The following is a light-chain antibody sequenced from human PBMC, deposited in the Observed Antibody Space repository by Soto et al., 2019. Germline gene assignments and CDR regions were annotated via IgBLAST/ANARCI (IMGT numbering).Light chain of an antibody. CDR2: DVS. J-gene: IGLJ2*01. Sequence: QSALTQPASESGSPGQSITMSCTGTSSDVGGYNYVSWYQQHPGKAPKLMIYDVSNRPSGVSNRFSGSKSGNTASLTISGLQAEDEADYYCSSYTSSSTLVFGGGPKLTVL. CDR3: SSYTSSSTLV. V-gene: IGLV2-14*01. CDR1: SSDVGGYNY.